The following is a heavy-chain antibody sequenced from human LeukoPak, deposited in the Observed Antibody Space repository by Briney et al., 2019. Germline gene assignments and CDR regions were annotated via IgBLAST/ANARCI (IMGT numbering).Heavy chain of an antibody. CDR2: INAGNGNT. Sequence: ASVTVSCKASGYTFTSYAMHWVRQAPGQRLEWMGWINAGNGNTKYSQEFQGRVTITRDTSASTAYMELSSLRSEDMAVYYCARGGRWLQWGGLFDYWGQGTLVTVSS. CDR3: ARGGRWLQWGGLFDY. V-gene: IGHV1-3*03. D-gene: IGHD5-24*01. J-gene: IGHJ4*02. CDR1: GYTFTSYA.